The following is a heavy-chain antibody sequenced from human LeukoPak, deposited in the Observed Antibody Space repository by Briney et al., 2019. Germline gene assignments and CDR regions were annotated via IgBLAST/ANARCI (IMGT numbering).Heavy chain of an antibody. CDR2: INHNGNVN. CDR1: GFTFSSYW. Sequence: PGGSLRLSCAASGFTFSSYWMNWARQAPGKGLEWVASINHNGNVNYCVDPVKGRFTISRDNAKNSLYLQMSNLRAEDTAVYFCARGGGLDVWGQGATVTVSS. D-gene: IGHD3-16*01. J-gene: IGHJ6*02. CDR3: ARGGGLDV. V-gene: IGHV3-7*03.